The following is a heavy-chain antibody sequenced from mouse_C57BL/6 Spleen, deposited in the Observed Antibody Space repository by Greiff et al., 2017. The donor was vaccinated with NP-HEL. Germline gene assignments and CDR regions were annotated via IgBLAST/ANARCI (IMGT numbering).Heavy chain of an antibody. J-gene: IGHJ2*01. CDR3: ARGITTVVATGGYFDY. Sequence: VKLQESGAELARPGASVKLSCKASGYTFTSYGISWVKQRTGQGLEWIGEIYPRSGNTYYNEKFKGKATLTADKSSSTAYMELRSLTSEDSAVYFCARGITTVVATGGYFDYWGQGTTLTVSS. D-gene: IGHD1-1*01. V-gene: IGHV1-81*01. CDR2: IYPRSGNT. CDR1: GYTFTSYG.